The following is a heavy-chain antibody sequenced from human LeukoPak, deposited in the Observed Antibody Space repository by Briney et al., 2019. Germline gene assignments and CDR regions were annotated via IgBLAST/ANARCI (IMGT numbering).Heavy chain of an antibody. CDR2: INPSGGST. D-gene: IGHD3-22*01. CDR3: ATTHYYDSSGVSIADAFDI. V-gene: IGHV1-46*01. J-gene: IGHJ3*02. CDR1: GYTFTSYY. Sequence: ASVKVSCKASGYTFTSYYMHWVRQAPGQGLEWMGIINPSGGSTSYAQKFQGRVTMTRDTSTSTAYMELSSLRSDDTAVYYCATTHYYDSSGVSIADAFDIWGQGTMVTVSS.